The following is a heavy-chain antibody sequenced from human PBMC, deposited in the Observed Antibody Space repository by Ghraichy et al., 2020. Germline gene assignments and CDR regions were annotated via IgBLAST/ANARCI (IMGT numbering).Heavy chain of an antibody. CDR1: GFNFNSYS. CDR2: ISSSSRTK. J-gene: IGHJ6*02. CDR3: ARGSTVVRFFYYDGMDV. D-gene: IGHD4-23*01. V-gene: IGHV3-48*02. Sequence: GGSLRLSCVVSGFNFNSYSMHWVRQSPGKGLEWVSYISSSSRTKSYADSVKGRFTISRDNSQNSLYLQMNSLRDEDTAVYYCARGSTVVRFFYYDGMDVWGQGASVTVSS.